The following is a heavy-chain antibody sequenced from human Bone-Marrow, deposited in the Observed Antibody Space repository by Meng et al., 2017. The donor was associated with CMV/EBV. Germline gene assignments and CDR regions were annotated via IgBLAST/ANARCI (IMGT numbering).Heavy chain of an antibody. Sequence: GESLKISCAAAGFNFSNYGIHWVRQAPGKGLEWVAIIWYDGSHRYYADSVQGRFTISRDNSKNTVHLQMNSLRAEDTAVYYCAKDQQSPVSYYFYGMDVWGQGTTVTVSS. J-gene: IGHJ6*02. CDR3: AKDQQSPVSYYFYGMDV. D-gene: IGHD1/OR15-1a*01. CDR1: GFNFSNYG. V-gene: IGHV3-33*06. CDR2: IWYDGSHR.